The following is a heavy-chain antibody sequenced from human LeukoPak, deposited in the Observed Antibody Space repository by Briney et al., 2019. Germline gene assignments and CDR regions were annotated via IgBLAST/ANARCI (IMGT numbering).Heavy chain of an antibody. J-gene: IGHJ6*03. V-gene: IGHV3-23*01. CDR1: GGSFSGYY. CDR2: ISVSGGST. CDR3: AKGEEFGYYYYMDV. D-gene: IGHD2/OR15-2a*01. Sequence: ETLSLTCAVYGGSFSGYYWSWIRQPPGKGLEWVSAISVSGGSTYYADSVKGRFTISRDNSKNTLYLQMNSLRAEDTAVYYCAKGEEFGYYYYMDVWGKGTTVTVSS.